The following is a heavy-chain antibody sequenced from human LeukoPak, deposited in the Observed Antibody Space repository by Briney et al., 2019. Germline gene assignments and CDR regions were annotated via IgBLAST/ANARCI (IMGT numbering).Heavy chain of an antibody. CDR3: AKDLSGAGPFDY. CDR1: GFTFSNSG. CDR2: ISGYGLNP. Sequence: PGGSLRLSCAASGFTFSNSGMSWVRQAPGKGLEWVSSISGYGLNPYYADSVKGRFTISRDNSKNTLYLQMSSLRVEDTAIYYCAKDLSGAGPFDYGGQEILLTVSS. D-gene: IGHD3-10*01. V-gene: IGHV3-23*01. J-gene: IGHJ4*02.